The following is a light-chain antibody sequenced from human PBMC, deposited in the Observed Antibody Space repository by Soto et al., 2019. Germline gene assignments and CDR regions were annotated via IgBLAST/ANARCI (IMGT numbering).Light chain of an antibody. CDR1: SSDVGGYNY. CDR2: EVN. V-gene: IGLV2-8*01. Sequence: QSALTQPPSASGSPGQSVAISCTGTSSDVGGYNYVSWYQQHPGKAPKLMIYEVNKRPSGVPDRFSGSKSGNTASLTVSGLQAEDEADYYCAAWDDSLNGVVLFGGGTKVTVL. J-gene: IGLJ2*01. CDR3: AAWDDSLNGVVL.